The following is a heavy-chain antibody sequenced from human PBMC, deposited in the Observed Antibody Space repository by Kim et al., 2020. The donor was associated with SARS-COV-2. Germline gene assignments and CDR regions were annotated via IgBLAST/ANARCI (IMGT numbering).Heavy chain of an antibody. Sequence: GGSLRLSCAASGFTFSNYVIHWVRQAPGKGLEWVAVISYDGTNIYYADSVKGRFTISRDDSKNTLYLQMNSLRAEDTALYYCAKVVERTYYYDSSAYWDAFDIWGQGTMVTVSS. CDR2: ISYDGTNI. V-gene: IGHV3-30*18. J-gene: IGHJ3*02. CDR1: GFTFSNYV. D-gene: IGHD3-22*01. CDR3: AKVVERTYYYDSSAYWDAFDI.